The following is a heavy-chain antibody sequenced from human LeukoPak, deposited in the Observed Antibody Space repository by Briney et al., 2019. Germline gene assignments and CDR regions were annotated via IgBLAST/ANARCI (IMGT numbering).Heavy chain of an antibody. CDR2: IYSGGST. J-gene: IGHJ4*02. CDR1: GFTVSSNY. V-gene: IGHV3-53*01. D-gene: IGHD6-6*01. Sequence: PGGSLRLSCAASGFTVSSNYMSWVRQAPGKGLEWVSVIYSGGSTYYADSVKGRFTISRDNSKNTLYLQMNSLRAEDTAVYYCASSRSQRSIAALAFDYWGQGTLVTVSS. CDR3: ASSRSQRSIAALAFDY.